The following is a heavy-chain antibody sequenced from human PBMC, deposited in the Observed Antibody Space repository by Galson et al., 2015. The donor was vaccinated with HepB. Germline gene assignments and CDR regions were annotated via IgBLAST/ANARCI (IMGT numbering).Heavy chain of an antibody. D-gene: IGHD6-13*01. Sequence: SLRLSCAASGFTFSSYAMSWVRQAPGKGLEWVSGISGSGGSTYYADSVKGRFTISGDNSKNTLYLQMNSLRAEDTAVYYCAKNKAAAGNPFDYWGQGTLVTVSS. CDR2: ISGSGGST. J-gene: IGHJ4*02. CDR3: AKNKAAAGNPFDY. V-gene: IGHV3-23*01. CDR1: GFTFSSYA.